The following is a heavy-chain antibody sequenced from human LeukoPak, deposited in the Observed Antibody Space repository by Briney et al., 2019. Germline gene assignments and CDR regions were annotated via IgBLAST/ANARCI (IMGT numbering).Heavy chain of an antibody. D-gene: IGHD1-26*01. CDR3: GRLRYGGTYPMDV. J-gene: IGHJ6*02. CDR2: IYYSGST. Sequence: SETLSLTQTVSAGFINLHYWLWTRQPPGEGLEWIAYIYYSGSTKYSPSLQSRVTMSADTSNNQFSLKVRSVTAADPAVYYCGRLRYGGTYPMDVWGQGTTVTVSS. V-gene: IGHV4-59*08. CDR1: AGFINLHY.